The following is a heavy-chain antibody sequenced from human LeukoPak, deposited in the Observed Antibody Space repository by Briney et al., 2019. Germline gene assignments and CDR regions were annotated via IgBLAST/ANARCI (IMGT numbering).Heavy chain of an antibody. D-gene: IGHD3-16*02. CDR1: GFTFSSYG. J-gene: IGHJ6*02. CDR2: IWYGGSNK. Sequence: GGSLRLSCAASGFTFSSYGMHWVRQAPGKGLEWVAVIWYGGSNKYYADSVKGRFTISRDNSKNTLYLQMNSLRAEDTAVYYCARDIGQDYYGMDVWGQGTTVTVSS. CDR3: ARDIGQDYYGMDV. V-gene: IGHV3-33*01.